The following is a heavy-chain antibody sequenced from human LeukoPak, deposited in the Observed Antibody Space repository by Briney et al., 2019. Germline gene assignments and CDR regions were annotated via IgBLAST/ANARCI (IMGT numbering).Heavy chain of an antibody. Sequence: PGGSLRLSCAASGFTFSSYSMNWVRQAPGKGPEWVSSISSSSSYIYYADSAKGRFTISRDNAKNSLYLQMNSLRAEDTAVYYCARDSGYTALYWFDPWGQGTLVTVSS. J-gene: IGHJ5*02. D-gene: IGHD5-18*01. CDR1: GFTFSSYS. CDR2: ISSSSSYI. CDR3: ARDSGYTALYWFDP. V-gene: IGHV3-21*01.